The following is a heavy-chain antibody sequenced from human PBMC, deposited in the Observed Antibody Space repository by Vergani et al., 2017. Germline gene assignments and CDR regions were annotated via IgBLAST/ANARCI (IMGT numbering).Heavy chain of an antibody. CDR2: IIPIFGTA. D-gene: IGHD5-18*01. CDR1: GGTFSSYA. J-gene: IGHJ4*02. Sequence: QVQLVQSGAEVKKPGSSVKVSCKASGGTFSSYAISWVRQAPGQGLEWMGGIIPIFGTANYAQKFQGRVTITADESTSTAYMELSSLRSEDTAVYYCAREHSDTAMVFSGRLSGWGQGTLVTVSS. CDR3: AREHSDTAMVFSGRLSG. V-gene: IGHV1-69*01.